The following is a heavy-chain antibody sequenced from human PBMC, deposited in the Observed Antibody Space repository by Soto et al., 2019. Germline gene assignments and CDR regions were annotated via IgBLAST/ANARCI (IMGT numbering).Heavy chain of an antibody. CDR1: GFTFSSYE. CDR3: ARGFRYCSSTSCPYYYYYGMDV. D-gene: IGHD2-2*01. CDR2: ISSSGSTI. V-gene: IGHV3-48*03. Sequence: EVQLVESGGGLVQPGGSLRLSCAASGFTFSSYEMNWVRQAPGKGLEWVSYISSSGSTIYYADSVKGRFTISRDNAKNSLYLQMNSLRAEDTAVYYCARGFRYCSSTSCPYYYYYGMDVWGQGTTVTVSS. J-gene: IGHJ6*02.